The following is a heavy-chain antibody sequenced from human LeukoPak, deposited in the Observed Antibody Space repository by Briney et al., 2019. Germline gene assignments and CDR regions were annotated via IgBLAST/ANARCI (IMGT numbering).Heavy chain of an antibody. CDR3: ARDFFVVRGVNYYYYMDV. J-gene: IGHJ6*03. Sequence: ASVKVSCKASGYTFTSYHMHWVRQAPGQGLEWKGIINPSGGSTSYAQKFQGRVTMTRDTSTSTVYMELSSLRSEYTAVYYCARDFFVVRGVNYYYYMDVWGKGTTVTISS. V-gene: IGHV1-46*01. CDR1: GYTFTSYH. CDR2: INPSGGST. D-gene: IGHD3-10*01.